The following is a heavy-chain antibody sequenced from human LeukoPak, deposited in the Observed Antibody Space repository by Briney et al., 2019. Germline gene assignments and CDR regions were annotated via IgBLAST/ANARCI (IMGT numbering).Heavy chain of an antibody. Sequence: SETLSLTCTVSGGSISSYYWSWIRQPAGKGLEWIGRIYTSGSTNYNPSLKSRVTMSVDTSKNQFSLKLSSVTAADTAVYYCARASSIAGRLYYYYYMDVWGKGTTVTVSS. CDR1: GGSISSYY. V-gene: IGHV4-4*07. CDR2: IYTSGST. D-gene: IGHD6-6*01. J-gene: IGHJ6*03. CDR3: ARASSIAGRLYYYYYMDV.